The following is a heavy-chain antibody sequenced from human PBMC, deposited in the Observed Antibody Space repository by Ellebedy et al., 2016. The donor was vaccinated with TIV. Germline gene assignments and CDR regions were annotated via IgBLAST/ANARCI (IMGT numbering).Heavy chain of an antibody. CDR3: ARDGVGAGLDY. V-gene: IGHV3-7*01. CDR1: GFTFTTYY. Sequence: GESLKISCAASGFTFTTYYMSWVRQAPGKGLEWLDNIKQDGIDKYYVDSVKGRFTISRDNAKNSLYLQMSSLRAEDTAVYYCARDGVGAGLDYWGQGTLVTVSS. J-gene: IGHJ4*02. D-gene: IGHD3-10*01. CDR2: IKQDGIDK.